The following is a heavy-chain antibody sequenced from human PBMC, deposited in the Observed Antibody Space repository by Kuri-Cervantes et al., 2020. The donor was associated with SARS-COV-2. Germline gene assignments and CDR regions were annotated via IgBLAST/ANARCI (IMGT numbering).Heavy chain of an antibody. V-gene: IGHV3-23*01. D-gene: IGHD3-10*01. CDR1: GFTVSSNY. CDR3: VKGSAASRPYYFDS. CDR2: ITDDGGST. J-gene: IGHJ4*02. Sequence: GGSLRLSCAASGFTVSSNYMSWVRQAPGKGLEWVSVITDDGGSTYHADSVKGRFTISGDNSKTTLFLQMNSLRAEDTAVYHCVKGSAASRPYYFDSWGQGTLVTVSS.